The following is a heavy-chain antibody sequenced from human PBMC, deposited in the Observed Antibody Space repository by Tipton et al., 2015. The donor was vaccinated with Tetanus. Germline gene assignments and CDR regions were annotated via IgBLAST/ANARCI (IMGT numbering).Heavy chain of an antibody. CDR3: AKTRDGYRISEYYYYGMDV. D-gene: IGHD5-24*01. CDR1: GFTFDDYA. V-gene: IGHV3-9*01. J-gene: IGHJ6*02. CDR2: ISWNSGSI. Sequence: SLRLSCAASGFTFDDYAMHWVRQAPGKGLEWVSGISWNSGSIGYADSVKGRFTISRDNAKNSLYLQMNSLRAEDTALYYCAKTRDGYRISEYYYYGMDVWGQGTTVTVSS.